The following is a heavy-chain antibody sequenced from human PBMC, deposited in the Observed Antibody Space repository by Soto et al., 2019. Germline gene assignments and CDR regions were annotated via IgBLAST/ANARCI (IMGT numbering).Heavy chain of an antibody. CDR2: INPADSDI. CDR3: ARHQRDDASRKIDC. V-gene: IGHV5-51*01. J-gene: IGHJ4*02. D-gene: IGHD3-16*01. Sequence: GESLKISCQGSGYSFTSNWIGRMRQMPGKGLEWMGIINPADSDIKYSPSFQGQVTISADKSIGTAYLQWSSLKASDTAMYYCARHQRDDASRKIDCWGQGTLVTVSS. CDR1: GYSFTSNW.